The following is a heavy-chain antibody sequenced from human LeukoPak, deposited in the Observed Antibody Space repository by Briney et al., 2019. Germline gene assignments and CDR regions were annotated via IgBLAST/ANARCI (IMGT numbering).Heavy chain of an antibody. CDR3: ATHHFHF. Sequence: SQTLSLTCAISGDRFSSNRAAWNWIRQSPSRGLEWLGRTYYRSKWYNDYGLSVESRITINPDTSKNHFSLQLNSVTPEDTAVYYCATHHFHFWGQGTLVTVSS. V-gene: IGHV6-1*01. J-gene: IGHJ4*02. CDR2: TYYRSKWYN. CDR1: GDRFSSNRAA.